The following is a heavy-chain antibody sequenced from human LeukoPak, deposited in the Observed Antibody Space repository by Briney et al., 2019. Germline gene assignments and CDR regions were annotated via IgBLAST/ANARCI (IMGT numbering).Heavy chain of an antibody. J-gene: IGHJ4*02. V-gene: IGHV3-30*02. D-gene: IGHD6-19*01. CDR3: AKAHHSSGWYFDY. Sequence: SGGSLRLACAASGFTFSSYGMHWVRQAPGKGLEWVAFIRYDGGNKYYADSVKGRFTISRDNSKNTLYLQMNSLRAEDTAVYYCAKAHHSSGWYFDYWGQGTLVTVSS. CDR1: GFTFSSYG. CDR2: IRYDGGNK.